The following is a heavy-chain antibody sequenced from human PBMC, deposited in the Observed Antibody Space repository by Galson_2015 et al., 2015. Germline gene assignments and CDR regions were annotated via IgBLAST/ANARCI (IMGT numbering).Heavy chain of an antibody. D-gene: IGHD6-13*01. CDR2: ISGSSLTI. CDR3: ARDIRGSWYPIDY. J-gene: IGHJ4*02. V-gene: IGHV3-48*02. CDR1: GFPFSSYS. Sequence: SLRLSCAASGFPFSSYSMNWVRQAPGKGLEWVSYISGSSLTIYYADSVKGRFTISRDDAKNSLYLQMNSLRDEDTAVYYCARDIRGSWYPIDYWGQRTLVTVSS.